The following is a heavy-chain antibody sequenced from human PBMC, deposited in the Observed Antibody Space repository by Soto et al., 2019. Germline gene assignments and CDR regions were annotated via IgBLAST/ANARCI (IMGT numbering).Heavy chain of an antibody. CDR3: ARRAAIVVVRAPYDS. CDR1: GYSFTSYW. D-gene: IGHD2-15*01. V-gene: IGHV5-51*01. CDR2: IWPGDSDT. J-gene: IGHJ4*02. Sequence: GESLKISCKGSGYSFTSYWIGWVRQMPGKGLEWMGIIWPGDSDTTYSPSFQGQVTISADKSISTAYLQWSSLKASDTATYYCARRAAIVVVRAPYDSWGQGTLVTVSS.